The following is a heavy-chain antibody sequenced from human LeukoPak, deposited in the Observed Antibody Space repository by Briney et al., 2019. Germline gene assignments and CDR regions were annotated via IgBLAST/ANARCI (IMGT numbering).Heavy chain of an antibody. J-gene: IGHJ4*02. CDR2: ISSSSSYI. D-gene: IGHD3-16*02. CDR3: ARGTGGYVWGSYRYMDY. V-gene: IGHV3-21*01. Sequence: GGSLRLSCAASGFTFSSYSMNWVRQAPGKGLEWVSSISSSSSYIYYADSVKGRFTVSRDNAKNSLYLQMNSLRAEDTAVYYCARGTGGYVWGSYRYMDYWGQGTLVTVSS. CDR1: GFTFSSYS.